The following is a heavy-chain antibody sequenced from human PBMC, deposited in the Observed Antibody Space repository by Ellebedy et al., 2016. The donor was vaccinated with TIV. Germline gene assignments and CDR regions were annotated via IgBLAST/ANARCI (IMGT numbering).Heavy chain of an antibody. J-gene: IGHJ6*02. Sequence: SETLSLTCTVSGGSLSGHFWSWVRQPPGKGLEYIAYAYYNGSTKYNPSLKSRVTISVDTSKNQFSLKLSSVTAADTAVYYCAKRLNLAYGMDVWGQGTLVTVSS. CDR2: AYYNGST. V-gene: IGHV4-59*08. CDR1: GGSLSGHF. CDR3: AKRLNLAYGMDV. D-gene: IGHD3-16*01.